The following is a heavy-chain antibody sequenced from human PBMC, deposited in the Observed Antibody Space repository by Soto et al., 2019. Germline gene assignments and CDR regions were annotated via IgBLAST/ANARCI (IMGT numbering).Heavy chain of an antibody. Sequence: SETLSLTCTVSGGSINNHYWIWIRQPPGQGLEWIGYIYYSGSTNYNPSLKSRVTMSVDTSKNQFSLKLSSLTAADTAIYYCARANWFFDYWGQGTLVTVSS. CDR3: ARANWFFDY. CDR2: IYYSGST. J-gene: IGHJ4*02. D-gene: IGHD7-27*01. CDR1: GGSINNHY. V-gene: IGHV4-59*11.